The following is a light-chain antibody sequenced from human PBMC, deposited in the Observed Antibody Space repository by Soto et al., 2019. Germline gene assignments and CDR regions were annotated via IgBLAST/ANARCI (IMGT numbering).Light chain of an antibody. Sequence: QSVLTQPASVSGSPGQSITISCTGTSSDVGGYNYVSWYQQHPGKAPKLMIYDVSKRPSGVSNRFSGSKSGNTASLTISGLQAEDEAVFYCISYTRSTTVVFGGWTKRTVL. CDR3: ISYTRSTTVV. CDR1: SSDVGGYNY. CDR2: DVS. J-gene: IGLJ2*01. V-gene: IGLV2-14*01.